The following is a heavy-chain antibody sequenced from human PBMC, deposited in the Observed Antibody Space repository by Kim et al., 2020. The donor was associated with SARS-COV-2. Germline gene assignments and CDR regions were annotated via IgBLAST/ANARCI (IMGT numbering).Heavy chain of an antibody. V-gene: IGHV4-59*01. CDR1: GGSISSYY. CDR3: ALSLTGYFKKEVYFDY. CDR2: IYYSGST. Sequence: SETLSLTCTVSGGSISSYYWSWIRQPPGKGLEWIGYIYYSGSTNYNPSLKSRVTISVDTSKNQFSLKLSSVTAVDTAVYYCALSLTGYFKKEVYFDYWG. D-gene: IGHD3-9*01. J-gene: IGHJ4*01.